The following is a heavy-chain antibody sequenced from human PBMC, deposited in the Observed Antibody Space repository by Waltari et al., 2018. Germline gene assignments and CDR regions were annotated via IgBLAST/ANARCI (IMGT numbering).Heavy chain of an antibody. J-gene: IGHJ4*02. CDR1: GFTFGDYA. Sequence: EVQLVESGGGLVQPGRSLRLSCTASGFTFGDYAMSWVRQAPGKGLEWVGFIRSKAYGGTTEYAASVKGRFTISRDDSKSIAYLQMNSLKTEDTAVYYCMTTDYWGQGTLVTVSS. D-gene: IGHD4-17*01. CDR2: IRSKAYGGTT. CDR3: MTTDY. V-gene: IGHV3-49*04.